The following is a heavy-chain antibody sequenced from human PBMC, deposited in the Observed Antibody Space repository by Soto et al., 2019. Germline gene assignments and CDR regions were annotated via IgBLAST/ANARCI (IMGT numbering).Heavy chain of an antibody. V-gene: IGHV3-15*07. D-gene: IGHD1-26*01. CDR1: GFTFSNAW. CDR2: IKSKTDGGTT. J-gene: IGHJ4*02. CDR3: TTNSGSYGPHDY. Sequence: GGSLRLSCAASGFTFSNAWMNWVRQAPGKGLEWVGRIKSKTDGGTTDYAAPVKGRFTISRDDSKNTLYLQMNSLKTEVTAVYYCTTNSGSYGPHDYWGQGTLVTVSS.